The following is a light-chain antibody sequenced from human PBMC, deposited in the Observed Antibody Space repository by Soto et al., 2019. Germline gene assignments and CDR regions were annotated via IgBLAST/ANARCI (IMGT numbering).Light chain of an antibody. V-gene: IGKV1-27*01. Sequence: DVQMTQSPSSLSAFVGDRVTITCRASQGIAPYLAWFQQKPGKVPKLLIYATSTSQSAVPSGFSGSGSGTDFTLTINSRQPEDVGTYYCQKYNSAPLTFGGGTKVEIK. CDR3: QKYNSAPLT. J-gene: IGKJ4*01. CDR1: QGIAPY. CDR2: ATS.